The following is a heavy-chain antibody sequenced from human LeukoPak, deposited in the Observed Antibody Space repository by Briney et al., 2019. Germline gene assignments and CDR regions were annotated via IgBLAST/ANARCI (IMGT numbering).Heavy chain of an antibody. CDR3: AAGTAADY. Sequence: GGPLRLSCVVSGSPFSDFYMNWIRQAPGKGLEWISYVSSSSSYTDYAESVKGRFTISRDNAKSALYLEMSDLRVEDTAVYYCAAGTAADYWGQGTLVIVSS. CDR1: GSPFSDFY. CDR2: VSSSSSYT. V-gene: IGHV3-11*03. J-gene: IGHJ4*02. D-gene: IGHD6-13*01.